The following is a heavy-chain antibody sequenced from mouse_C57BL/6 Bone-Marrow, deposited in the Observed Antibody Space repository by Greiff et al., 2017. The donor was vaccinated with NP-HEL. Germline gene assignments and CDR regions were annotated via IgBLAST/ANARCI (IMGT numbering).Heavy chain of an antibody. D-gene: IGHD2-4*01. CDR3: AREADDYSFDD. V-gene: IGHV1-54*01. Sequence: QVQLQQSGAELVRPGTSVKVSCKASGYAFTNYLIEWVKQRPGQGLEWIGVINPGSGGTNYNEKFKGKATLTADKSSSTAYMQLSSLTSEDSAVYFCAREADDYSFDDWGQGTTLTVSS. CDR2: INPGSGGT. J-gene: IGHJ2*01. CDR1: GYAFTNYL.